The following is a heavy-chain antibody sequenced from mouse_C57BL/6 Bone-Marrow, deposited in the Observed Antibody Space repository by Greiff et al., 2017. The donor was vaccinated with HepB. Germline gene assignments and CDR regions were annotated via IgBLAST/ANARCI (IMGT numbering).Heavy chain of an antibody. CDR2: ISSGGSYT. D-gene: IGHD1-1*02. J-gene: IGHJ3*01. Sequence: EVHLVESGGDLVKPGGSLKLSCAASGFTFSSYGMSWVRQTPDKRLEWVATISSGGSYTYYPDSVKGRFTISRDNAKNTLYLQMSSLKSEDTAMYYCARQTIPFAYWGQGTLVTVSA. CDR3: ARQTIPFAY. V-gene: IGHV5-6*01. CDR1: GFTFSSYG.